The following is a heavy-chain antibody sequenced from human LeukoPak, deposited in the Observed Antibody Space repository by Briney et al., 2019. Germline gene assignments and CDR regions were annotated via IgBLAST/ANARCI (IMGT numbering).Heavy chain of an antibody. D-gene: IGHD2-15*01. CDR1: GFTVSSNY. CDR2: IYSGSST. V-gene: IGHV3-66*01. CDR3: ARDQLGYCSGGSCYNPGMDV. J-gene: IGHJ6*02. Sequence: RSGGSLRLSCAASGFTVSSNYMSWVRQAPGKGLEWVSVIYSGSSTYYADSVKGRFTISRDNSKNTLYLQMNSLRAEDTAVYYCARDQLGYCSGGSCYNPGMDVWGQGTTVTVSS.